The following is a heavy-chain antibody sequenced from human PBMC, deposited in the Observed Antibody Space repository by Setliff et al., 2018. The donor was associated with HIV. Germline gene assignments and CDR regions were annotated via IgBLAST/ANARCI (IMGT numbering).Heavy chain of an antibody. J-gene: IGHJ4*01. V-gene: IGHV4-34*01. CDR1: GGSFSAYH. CDR3: ARGRDYTGSWFRPFYLDF. D-gene: IGHD3-3*01. Sequence: LSLTCAVYGGSFSAYHWSWIRQTPGKGLEWLGEINHSGSTAYNLALESRVSMSIDTSKNQFSPKLTSVTAADTAIYYCARGRDYTGSWFRPFYLDFWGHGNLVTVSS. CDR2: INHSGST.